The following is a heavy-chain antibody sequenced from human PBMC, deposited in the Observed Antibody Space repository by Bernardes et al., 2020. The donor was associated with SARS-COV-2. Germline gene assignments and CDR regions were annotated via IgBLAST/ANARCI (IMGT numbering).Heavy chain of an antibody. J-gene: IGHJ2*01. CDR3: ARVASRIAASWYFDL. CDR2: INPHSCGT. Sequence: ASVKVSCKASGYTFTGHYIHWVRQAPGQGLEWMGWINPHSCGTNYAQKFQGRVTMTRDTSISTAYMELRRLRSDDTAVYYCARVASRIAASWYFDLWGRGTLVTVSS. CDR1: GYTFTGHY. V-gene: IGHV1-2*02. D-gene: IGHD6-6*01.